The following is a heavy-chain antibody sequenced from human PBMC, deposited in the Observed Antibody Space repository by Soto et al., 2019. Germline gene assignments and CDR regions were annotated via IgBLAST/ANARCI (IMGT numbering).Heavy chain of an antibody. V-gene: IGHV3-73*01. CDR2: IRSKANSYAT. Sequence: EVQLVESGGGLVQPGGSLKLSCAASGFTFSGSAMHWVRQASGKGLEWVGRIRSKANSYATAYAASVKGRFTISRDDSKNTAYLQMNSLKTEDTAVYYCTRETSPLLFDYWGQGTLVTVSS. J-gene: IGHJ4*02. CDR3: TRETSPLLFDY. CDR1: GFTFSGSA.